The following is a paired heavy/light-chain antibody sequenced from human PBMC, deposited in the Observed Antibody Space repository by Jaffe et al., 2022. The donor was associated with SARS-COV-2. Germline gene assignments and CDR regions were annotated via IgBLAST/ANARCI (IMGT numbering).Light chain of an antibody. CDR1: QSVTSRY. CDR2: GAS. CDR3: QQYGGSPFT. Sequence: EIVLTQSPGTLSLSPGERATLSCRASQSVTSRYLAWYQQKPGQAPRLLIYGASSRAAGIPDRFSGSGSGTDFTLTISRLEPEDFAMYYCQQYGGSPFTFGPGTKVDIK. V-gene: IGKV3-20*01. J-gene: IGKJ3*01.
Heavy chain of an antibody. CDR3: AKAGITLVRGLINYNYFYMDV. Sequence: EVQLVESGGGLVQPGGSLGLSCTASGFTLRNYAMGWVRQAPGKGLEWVSGTSDSGVSTFYADSVKGRFTISRDNSKNTLHLQMNSLRAEDTAVYYCAKAGITLVRGLINYNYFYMDVWGKGTTVTVSS. CDR1: GFTLRNYA. CDR2: TSDSGVST. D-gene: IGHD3-10*01. J-gene: IGHJ6*03. V-gene: IGHV3-23*04.